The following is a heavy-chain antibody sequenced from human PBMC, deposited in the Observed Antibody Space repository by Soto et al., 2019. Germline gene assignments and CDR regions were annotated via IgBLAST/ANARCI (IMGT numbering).Heavy chain of an antibody. J-gene: IGHJ6*02. V-gene: IGHV4-34*01. D-gene: IGHD1-26*01. Sequence: SETLSLTCAVYGGSFSGYYWSWIRQPPGKGLEWIGEINHSGSTNYNPSLKSRVTISVDTSKNQFSLKLSSVTAVDTAVYYCARGLVGYGMDVWGQGTTVTVSS. CDR1: GGSFSGYY. CDR2: INHSGST. CDR3: ARGLVGYGMDV.